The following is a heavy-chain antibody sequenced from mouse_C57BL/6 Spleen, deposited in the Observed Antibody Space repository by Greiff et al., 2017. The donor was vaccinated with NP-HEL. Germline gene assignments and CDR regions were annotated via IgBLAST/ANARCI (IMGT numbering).Heavy chain of an antibody. J-gene: IGHJ3*01. V-gene: IGHV8-5*01. Sequence: QVTLKVSGPGILQPSQTLSLTCSFSGFSLSTSNMGIGWIRQPSGQGLAWLAPICWNDDKSYTPSLTSRLTISKDTSNNQVVLKITSVDTADTATYYCAQIVTAQGFAYWGQGTLVTVSA. CDR3: AQIVTAQGFAY. CDR2: ICWNDDK. D-gene: IGHD3-2*02. CDR1: GFSLSTSNMG.